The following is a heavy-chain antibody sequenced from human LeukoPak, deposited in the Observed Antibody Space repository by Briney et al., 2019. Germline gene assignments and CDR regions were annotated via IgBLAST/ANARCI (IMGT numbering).Heavy chain of an antibody. V-gene: IGHV3-23*01. J-gene: IGHJ4*02. Sequence: GGSLRLSCAASGFTFSSYGMTWVRQAPGKGLEWVSSISGGGDITYYADSVKGRFTFSRDNSKKTVYLQMNSLRAEDTAIYYCAKSWELLNFDYWGQGTLVTVSS. CDR3: AKSWELLNFDY. D-gene: IGHD1-26*01. CDR2: ISGGGDIT. CDR1: GFTFSSYG.